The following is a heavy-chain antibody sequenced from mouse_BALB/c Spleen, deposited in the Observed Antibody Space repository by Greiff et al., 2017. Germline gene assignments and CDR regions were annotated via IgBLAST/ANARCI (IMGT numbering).Heavy chain of an antibody. CDR1: GYSITSDYA. V-gene: IGHV3-2*02. CDR3: ARRNSYAMDY. D-gene: IGHD2-1*01. J-gene: IGHJ4*01. Sequence: EVQLQQSGPGLVKPSQSLSLTCTVTGYSITSDYAWNWIRQFPGNKLEWMGYISYSGSTSYNPSLKSRISITRDTSKNQFFLQLNSVTTEDTATYYCARRNSYAMDYWGQGTSVTVSS. CDR2: ISYSGST.